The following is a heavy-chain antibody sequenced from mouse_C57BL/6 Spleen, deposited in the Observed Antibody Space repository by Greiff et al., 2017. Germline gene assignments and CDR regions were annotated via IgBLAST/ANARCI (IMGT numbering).Heavy chain of an antibody. J-gene: IGHJ4*01. D-gene: IGHD1-3*01. CDR1: GFTFSSYA. CDR2: ISDGGSYT. CDR3: ARDSSSYAMDY. Sequence: EVKVVESGGGLVKPGGSLKLSCAASGFTFSSYAMSWVRQTPEKRLEWVATISDGGSYTYYPDNVKGRFTISRDNAKNNLYLQMSHLKSEDTAMYYCARDSSSYAMDYWGQGTSVTVSS. V-gene: IGHV5-4*01.